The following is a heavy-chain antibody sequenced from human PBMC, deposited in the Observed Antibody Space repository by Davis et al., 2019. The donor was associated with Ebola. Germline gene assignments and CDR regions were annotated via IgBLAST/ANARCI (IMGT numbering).Heavy chain of an antibody. J-gene: IGHJ6*02. V-gene: IGHV3-49*04. D-gene: IGHD6-13*01. Sequence: GESLKISCTASGFTFGDYAMNWVRQAPGKGLEWVGFIRSKAYGGTSQYAASVKGRVTISRDDSKSIAYLQMNSLKTEDTAVYYCTRDLKQPPPSYYYGMDVWGQGTTVTVSS. CDR1: GFTFGDYA. CDR2: IRSKAYGGTS. CDR3: TRDLKQPPPSYYYGMDV.